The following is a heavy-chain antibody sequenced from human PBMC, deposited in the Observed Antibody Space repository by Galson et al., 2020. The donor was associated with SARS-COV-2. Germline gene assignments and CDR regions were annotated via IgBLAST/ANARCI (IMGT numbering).Heavy chain of an antibody. CDR2: ISWNSGSI. Sequence: PGGSLRLSCAASGFTFDDYAMCWVRQAPGKGLEWVSGISWNSGSIGYADSVKGRFTISRDNAKNSLYLQMNSLRAEDTALYYCARSGTAYGSGSYYPDHWGQGTPVTVSS. CDR1: GFTFDDYA. CDR3: ARSGTAYGSGSYYPDH. J-gene: IGHJ4*02. V-gene: IGHV3-9*01. D-gene: IGHD3-10*01.